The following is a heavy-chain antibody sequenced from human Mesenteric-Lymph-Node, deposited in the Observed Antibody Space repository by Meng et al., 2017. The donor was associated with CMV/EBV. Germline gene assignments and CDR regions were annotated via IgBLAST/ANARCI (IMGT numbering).Heavy chain of an antibody. CDR3: ARTPIGSRDLDY. V-gene: IGHV4-39*07. D-gene: IGHD1-26*01. Sequence: SETLSLTCTVSGYSITTNSYYWGWIRQPPGKGLEWIGSIYYSGSTYYNPSLKSRVTISVGTSKNQFSLKLSSVTAADTAVYYCARTPIGSRDLDYWGQGTLVTVSS. CDR2: IYYSGST. J-gene: IGHJ4*02. CDR1: GYSITTNSYY.